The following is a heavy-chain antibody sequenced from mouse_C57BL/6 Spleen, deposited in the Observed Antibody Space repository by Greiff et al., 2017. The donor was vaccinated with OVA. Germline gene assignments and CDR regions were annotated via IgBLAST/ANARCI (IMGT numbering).Heavy chain of an antibody. J-gene: IGHJ4*01. Sequence: VKLVESGAELVKPGASVKISCKASGYTFTDYYINWVKQRPGQGLEWIGKIGPGSGSTYYNEKFKGKATLTADRSSSTAYMQLSSLTSEDSAVYFCARSFYDYDRGYYAMDYWGQGTSVTVSS. V-gene: IGHV1-77*01. CDR3: ARSFYDYDRGYYAMDY. D-gene: IGHD2-4*01. CDR1: GYTFTDYY. CDR2: IGPGSGST.